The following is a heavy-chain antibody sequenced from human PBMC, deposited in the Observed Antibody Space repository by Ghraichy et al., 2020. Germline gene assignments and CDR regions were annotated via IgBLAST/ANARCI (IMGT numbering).Heavy chain of an antibody. J-gene: IGHJ3*02. CDR1: GASISNEDYH. D-gene: IGHD4-17*01. CDR3: ARHVPLYGGYGDYVNTFDI. CDR2: MYYTGTT. Sequence: SETLSLTCTVSGASISNEDYHWAWIRQPPGKGLQWIGSMYYTGTTYYNPSLKSRVIMSVDTSKNHFSLKLTSVTAADTAIYYCARHVPLYGGYGDYVNTFDIWGQGTKGAVSS. V-gene: IGHV4-39*01.